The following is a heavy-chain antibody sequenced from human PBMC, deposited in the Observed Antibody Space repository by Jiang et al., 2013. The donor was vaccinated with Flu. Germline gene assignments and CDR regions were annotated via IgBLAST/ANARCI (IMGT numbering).Heavy chain of an antibody. CDR3: ARVPSYDFGRGYYYYYYGMDV. D-gene: IGHD3-3*01. CDR2: INPNSGGT. CDR1: GYTFTGYY. J-gene: IGHJ6*02. Sequence: CKASGYTFTGYYMHWVRQAPGQGLEWMGWINPNSGGTNYAQKFQGRVTMTRDTSISTAYMELSRLRSDDTAVYYCARVPSYDFGRGYYYYYYGMDVWGQGTTVTVSS. V-gene: IGHV1-2*02.